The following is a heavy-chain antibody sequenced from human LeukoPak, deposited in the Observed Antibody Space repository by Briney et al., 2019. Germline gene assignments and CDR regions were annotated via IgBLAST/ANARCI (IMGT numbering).Heavy chain of an antibody. V-gene: IGHV3-21*01. CDR2: ISSSTNYI. D-gene: IGHD1-26*01. J-gene: IGHJ3*02. CDR3: ARDKGEPLFHI. CDR1: GFTFSSYA. Sequence: GGSLRLSCAASGFTFSSYAMHWVRQAPGKGLEWVSSISSSTNYIYYADSLKGRFTVSRDNAKNSLYLQMNSLRVEDTAVYYCARDKGEPLFHIWGQGTMVTVSS.